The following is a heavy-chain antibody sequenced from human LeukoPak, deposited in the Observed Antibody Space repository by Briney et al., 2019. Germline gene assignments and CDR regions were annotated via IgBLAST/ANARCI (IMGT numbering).Heavy chain of an antibody. Sequence: SETLSLTCTVSGGSISSYYWSWIRQPPGKGLECIGYIYYSGSTNYNPSLKSRVTISVDTSKNQFSLKLTSVTAADTAVYYCARGGIGSASYYGRWGQGTLVTVSS. D-gene: IGHD3-10*01. CDR1: GGSISSYY. V-gene: IGHV4-59*01. CDR3: ARGGIGSASYYGR. J-gene: IGHJ4*02. CDR2: IYYSGST.